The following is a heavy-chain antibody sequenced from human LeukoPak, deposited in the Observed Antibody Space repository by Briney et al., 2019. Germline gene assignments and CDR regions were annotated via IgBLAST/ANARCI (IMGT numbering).Heavy chain of an antibody. CDR1: GGTFSSYA. V-gene: IGHV1-69*05. J-gene: IGHJ4*02. D-gene: IGHD6-13*01. CDR3: ARGYSSSWDRPFDY. Sequence: APVKVSCKASGGTFSSYAISWVRQAPGQGLEWMGGIIPIFGTANYAQKFQGRVTITTDESTSTAYMELSSLRSEDTAVYYCARGYSSSWDRPFDYWGQGTLVTVSS. CDR2: IIPIFGTA.